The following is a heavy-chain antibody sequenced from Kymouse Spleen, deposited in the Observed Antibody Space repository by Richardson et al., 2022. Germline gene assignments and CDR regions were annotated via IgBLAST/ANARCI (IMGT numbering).Heavy chain of an antibody. CDR3: ARGRRFMVRGVIHWFDP. J-gene: IGHJ5*02. V-gene: IGHV4-34*01. CDR1: GGSFSGYY. D-gene: IGHD3-10*01. CDR2: INHSGST. Sequence: QVQLQQWGAGLLKPSETLSLTCAVYGGSFSGYYWSWIRQPPGKGLEWIGEINHSGSTNYNPSLKSRVTISVDTSKNQFSLKLSSVTAADTAVYYCARGRRFMVRGVIHWFDPWGQGTLVTVSS.